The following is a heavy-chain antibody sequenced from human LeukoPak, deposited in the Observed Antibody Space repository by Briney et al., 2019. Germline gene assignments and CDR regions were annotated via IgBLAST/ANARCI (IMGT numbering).Heavy chain of an antibody. D-gene: IGHD6-13*01. J-gene: IGHJ5*02. CDR3: ARRMSIAAAGPNWFDP. CDR1: GGTFSSYA. CDR2: IIPIFGTA. V-gene: IGHV1-69*05. Sequence: GASVKVSCKASGGTFSSYAISWVRQAPGQGLEWMGGIIPIFGTASYAQKFQGRVTITTDESTSTAYMELSSLRSEDTAVYYCARRMSIAAAGPNWFDPWGQGTLVTVSS.